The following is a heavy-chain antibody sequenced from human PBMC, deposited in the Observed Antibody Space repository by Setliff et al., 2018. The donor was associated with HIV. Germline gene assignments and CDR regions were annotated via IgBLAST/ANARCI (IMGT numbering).Heavy chain of an antibody. CDR3: ARGESTTWDLAEYFQH. CDR2: IYYSGST. D-gene: IGHD2-2*01. CDR1: GGSIKSSSDY. Sequence: SETLSLTCTVSGGSIKSSSDYWGWIRQPPGKGLEWIGTIYYSGSTYYNPSLKSRVTISVDTSKNHFSLKLGFVTAADTAVYYCARGESTTWDLAEYFQHWGHGTLVTVSS. J-gene: IGHJ1*01. V-gene: IGHV4-39*02.